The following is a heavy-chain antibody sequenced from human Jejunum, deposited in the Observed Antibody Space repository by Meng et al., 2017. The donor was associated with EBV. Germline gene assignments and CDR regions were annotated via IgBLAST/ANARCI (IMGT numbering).Heavy chain of an antibody. V-gene: IGHV1-3*01. D-gene: IGHD2-2*01. CDR3: ASGPSCSSGSCQEFDY. Sequence: VLVVRSWAEVKTPWASVRVSCPASDTIFTPYDLHWVRQAPGQRLEWLGWINGGATSTVYSQNFQGRLTIARDTSARTAFMELSSLTSEDTAVYYCASGPSCSSGSCQEFDYWGQGTLVTVSS. CDR1: DTIFTPYD. J-gene: IGHJ4*02. CDR2: INGGATST.